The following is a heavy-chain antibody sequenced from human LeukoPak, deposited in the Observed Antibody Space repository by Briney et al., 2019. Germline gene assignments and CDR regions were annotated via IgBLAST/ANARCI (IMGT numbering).Heavy chain of an antibody. CDR1: GFTFSNYV. Sequence: GGSLRLSCAASGFTFSNYVMHWVRQAPAKGLEWVAVVSYDGSNKYYADSVKGRFTISRDNSKNTLYLQMNSLRAEDTAVFYCARRLRGDFWSGFFIAADLWGQGTLVTVSS. V-gene: IGHV3-30*04. CDR3: ARRLRGDFWSGFFIAADL. D-gene: IGHD3-3*01. J-gene: IGHJ5*02. CDR2: VSYDGSNK.